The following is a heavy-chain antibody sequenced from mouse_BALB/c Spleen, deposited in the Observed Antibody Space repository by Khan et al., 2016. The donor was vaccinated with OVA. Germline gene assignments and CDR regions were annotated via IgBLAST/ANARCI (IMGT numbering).Heavy chain of an antibody. D-gene: IGHD1-1*02. Sequence: EVKLEVSGGGLVQPGGSRKLSCAASGFTFSSFGMFWIRQAPEKGLEWVAYISSGSSTFYYADTVKGRFTISRDNPKNTLFLQMTSLRSEDTAMYYCARILGIYAMDYWGQGTSVTVSS. J-gene: IGHJ4*01. V-gene: IGHV5-17*02. CDR2: ISSGSSTF. CDR3: ARILGIYAMDY. CDR1: GFTFSSFG.